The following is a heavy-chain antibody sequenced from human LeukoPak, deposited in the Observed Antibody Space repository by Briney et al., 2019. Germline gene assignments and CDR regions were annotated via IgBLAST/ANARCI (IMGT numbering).Heavy chain of an antibody. D-gene: IGHD2-15*01. Sequence: GGSLTLSCAASGFTFSSYWMSWVRQAPGKGLEWVDNIKQYGSEKYYVDSVKGRFTISRDNAKNSLYLQMNSLRAEDTAVYYCARERGGFDPWGQGTLVTVSS. V-gene: IGHV3-7*01. CDR2: IKQYGSEK. CDR1: GFTFSSYW. J-gene: IGHJ5*02. CDR3: ARERGGFDP.